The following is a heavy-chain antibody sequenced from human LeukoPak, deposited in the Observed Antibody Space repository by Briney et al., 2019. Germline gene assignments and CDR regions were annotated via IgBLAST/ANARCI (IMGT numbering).Heavy chain of an antibody. CDR3: ARDSIAAAENWYFDL. J-gene: IGHJ2*01. D-gene: IGHD6-13*01. V-gene: IGHV1-8*01. Sequence: ASVKVSCKASGYTFTSYDINWVRQATGQGLEWMGWMNPNSGNTGYAQKFQGRVTMTRNTSISTAYMELSSLRSEDTAVYYCARDSIAAAENWYFDLWGRGTLVTVSS. CDR2: MNPNSGNT. CDR1: GYTFTSYD.